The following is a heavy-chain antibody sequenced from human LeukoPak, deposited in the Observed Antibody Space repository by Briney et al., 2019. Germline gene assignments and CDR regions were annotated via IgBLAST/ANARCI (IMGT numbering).Heavy chain of an antibody. CDR2: ISSTGGTA. CDR1: GFTFSSFG. CDR3: ARARSSYGYGDAFDI. V-gene: IGHV3-23*01. Sequence: GGSLRLSCAASGFTFSSFGMSWVRQAPGKGLEWVSAISSTGGTAYYADSVKGRFTISRDNSKNTLYLQMNGLRAEDTAVYYCARARSSYGYGDAFDIWGQGTMVTVSS. D-gene: IGHD5-18*01. J-gene: IGHJ3*02.